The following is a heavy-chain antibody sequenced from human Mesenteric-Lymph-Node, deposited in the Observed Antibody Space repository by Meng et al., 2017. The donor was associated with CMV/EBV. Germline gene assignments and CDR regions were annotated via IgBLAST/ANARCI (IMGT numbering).Heavy chain of an antibody. J-gene: IGHJ2*01. V-gene: IGHV2-5*02. CDR2: IYWDDDK. Sequence: FSLSTRGVGVGWIRQPPGKALEWLALIYWDDDKRYSPSLKSRLTITKDTSKNQVVLTMTNMDPVDTATYYCAHRRLNWGSTYWYFDLWGRGTLVTVSS. CDR3: AHRRLNWGSTYWYFDL. CDR1: FSLSTRGVG. D-gene: IGHD7-27*01.